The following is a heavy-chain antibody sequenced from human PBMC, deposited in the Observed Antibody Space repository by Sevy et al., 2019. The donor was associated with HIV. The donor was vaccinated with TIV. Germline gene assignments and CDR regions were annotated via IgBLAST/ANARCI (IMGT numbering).Heavy chain of an antibody. CDR3: AYGSGSNQYYYGMDV. Sequence: ASVKVSCKASGDTFSSYSITWVRQAPGQGLEWMGGISPILGTPKNAQKFQGRVTITADESTSTAYMELSSLRSEDTAVYYCAYGSGSNQYYYGMDVWGQGTTVTVSS. V-gene: IGHV1-69*13. CDR2: ISPILGTP. J-gene: IGHJ6*02. D-gene: IGHD3-10*01. CDR1: GDTFSSYS.